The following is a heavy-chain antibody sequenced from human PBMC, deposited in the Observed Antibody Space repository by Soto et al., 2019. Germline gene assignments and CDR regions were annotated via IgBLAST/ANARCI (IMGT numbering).Heavy chain of an antibody. D-gene: IGHD1-26*01. Sequence: ASVKVSCKASGYTFSDNYLHWVRQAPGQGLEWMAYINPISGGTTYAQKFQGRVTVTRDTSTNTAYMDLRRLTSDDTAIYYCLRNGEKWSDGFDSWGQGTLVTVSS. J-gene: IGHJ4*02. CDR3: LRNGEKWSDGFDS. CDR1: GYTFSDNY. CDR2: INPISGGT. V-gene: IGHV1-2*02.